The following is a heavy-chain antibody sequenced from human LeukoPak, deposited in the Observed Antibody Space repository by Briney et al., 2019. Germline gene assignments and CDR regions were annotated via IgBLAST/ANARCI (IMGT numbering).Heavy chain of an antibody. V-gene: IGHV1-69*13. CDR3: ASFSLEEMSPDIGELLSRPLDY. CDR1: GGTFSSYA. J-gene: IGHJ4*02. CDR2: IIPIFGTA. Sequence: VASVKVSCKASGGTFSSYAISWVRQAPGQGLEWMGGIIPIFGTANYAQKFQGRVTITADESTSTAYMELSSLRSEDTAVYYCASFSLEEMSPDIGELLSRPLDYWGQGTLVTVSS. D-gene: IGHD3-10*01.